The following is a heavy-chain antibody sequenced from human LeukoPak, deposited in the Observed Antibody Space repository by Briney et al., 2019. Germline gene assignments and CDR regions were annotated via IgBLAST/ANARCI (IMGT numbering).Heavy chain of an antibody. D-gene: IGHD2-15*01. J-gene: IGHJ5*02. V-gene: IGHV4-31*03. Sequence: SQTLSLTCTVSGGSITNDNYFWSWIRQHPGRGLEWIGCIYYSGNTYYNPSLKSRVTMSVDTSKNQFSLKLTSMTAADTAVYHCARDVGFCSGGSCYPYNWFDPWGQGTLVTVSS. CDR1: GGSITNDNYF. CDR3: ARDVGFCSGGSCYPYNWFDP. CDR2: IYYSGNT.